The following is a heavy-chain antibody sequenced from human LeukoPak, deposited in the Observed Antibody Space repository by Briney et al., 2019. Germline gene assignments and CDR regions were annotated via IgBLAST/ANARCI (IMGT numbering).Heavy chain of an antibody. CDR3: AKEGVYSSGWYYFDY. V-gene: IGHV3-9*01. CDR1: GFTFDDYA. D-gene: IGHD6-19*01. J-gene: IGHJ4*02. Sequence: GRSLRLSCAASGFTFDDYAMHWVRQAPGKGLEWVSGIGWNSGSIGYADSVKGRFTISRDNAKNSLYLQMNSLRAEDTALYYCAKEGVYSSGWYYFDYWGQGTLVTVSS. CDR2: IGWNSGSI.